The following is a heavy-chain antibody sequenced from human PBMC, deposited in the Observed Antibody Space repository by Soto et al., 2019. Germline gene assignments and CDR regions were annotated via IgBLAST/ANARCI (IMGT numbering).Heavy chain of an antibody. Sequence: QVQLVESGGGVVQPGRSLRLSCAASGFTFSSYGMHWVRQAPGKGLEWVAVIWYDGSNKYYADSVKGRFTISRDNSKNTLDLQMNSLRAEDTAVYYCARDVGPYSRRHDAFDIWGQGTMVTVSS. J-gene: IGHJ3*02. CDR1: GFTFSSYG. D-gene: IGHD6-13*01. CDR2: IWYDGSNK. CDR3: ARDVGPYSRRHDAFDI. V-gene: IGHV3-33*01.